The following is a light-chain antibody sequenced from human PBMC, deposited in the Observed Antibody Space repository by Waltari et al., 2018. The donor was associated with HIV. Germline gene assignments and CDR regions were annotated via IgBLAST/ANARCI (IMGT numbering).Light chain of an antibody. V-gene: IGKV3-20*01. J-gene: IGKJ5*01. CDR3: QQYGSSPIT. Sequence: EIVLTKSPGNQTLTPGERVTLSCRASQSVSSGYLAWYQHKPGQAPRHLIYRASSRATGIPDRFSGSGSGTDFTLTISRLEPEDFAVYYCQQYGSSPITFGQGTRLEIK. CDR1: QSVSSGY. CDR2: RAS.